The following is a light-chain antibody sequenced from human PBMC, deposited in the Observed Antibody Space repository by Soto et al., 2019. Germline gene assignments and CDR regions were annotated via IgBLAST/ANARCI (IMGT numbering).Light chain of an antibody. CDR1: QSILYNSNNKNY. CDR3: QQFYDTPWS. V-gene: IGKV4-1*01. J-gene: IGKJ1*01. CDR2: WAS. Sequence: DIVMTQSPDSLAVSLGERATINCKSSQSILYNSNNKNYLAWYQQKPGQPPELLIYWASTRESGVPVRFSGSGSGTDFTLTTSSLQAEDAAVYYCQQFYDTPWSFGQGTKVEV.